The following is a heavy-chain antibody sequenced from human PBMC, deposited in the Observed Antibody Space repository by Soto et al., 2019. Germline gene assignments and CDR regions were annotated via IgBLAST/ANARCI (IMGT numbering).Heavy chain of an antibody. CDR3: ARVVTGDFDY. J-gene: IGHJ4*02. CDR1: GFTFSSYA. Sequence: GGSLRLSCAASGFTFSSYAMHWVRQAPGNGLEWVAVISYDGSNKYYADSVKGRFTISRDNSKNTLYLQMNSLRAEDTAVYYCARVVTGDFDYWGQGTLVTVSS. CDR2: ISYDGSNK. V-gene: IGHV3-30*04. D-gene: IGHD7-27*01.